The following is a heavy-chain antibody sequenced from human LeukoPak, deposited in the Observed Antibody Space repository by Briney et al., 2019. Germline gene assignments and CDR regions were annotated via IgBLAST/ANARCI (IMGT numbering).Heavy chain of an antibody. CDR1: GGTFSSYA. V-gene: IGHV1-69*04. CDR2: IIPILGIA. CDR3: ARDSLGGRYYDILTGYSPPYYGMDV. Sequence: SVKVSCKASGGTFSSYAISWVRQAPGQGLEWMGRIIPILGIANYAQKFQGRVTITADKSTSTAYMELSSLRSEDTAVYYCARDSLGGRYYDILTGYSPPYYGMDVWGQGTTVTVSS. J-gene: IGHJ6*02. D-gene: IGHD3-9*01.